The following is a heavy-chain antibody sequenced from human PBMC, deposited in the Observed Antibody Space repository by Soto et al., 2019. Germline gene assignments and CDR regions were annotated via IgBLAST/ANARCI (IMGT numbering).Heavy chain of an antibody. CDR1: GGSTRNTNW. J-gene: IGHJ4*02. D-gene: IGHD5-12*01. V-gene: IGHV4-4*02. CDR2: VYHRRTT. CDR3: ATREMATLTEY. Sequence: SETLSLTCSVSGGSTRNTNWWIWVRQPPGKGLEWIGEVYHRRTTNYNPSLKSRVTISLDDSKNHLSLRLTSVTAADTAVYYCATREMATLTEYWGQGTLVTVSS.